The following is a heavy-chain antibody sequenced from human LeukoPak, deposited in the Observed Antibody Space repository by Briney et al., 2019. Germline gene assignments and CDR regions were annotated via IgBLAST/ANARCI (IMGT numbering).Heavy chain of an antibody. J-gene: IGHJ4*02. CDR2: ISSSSSYI. V-gene: IGHV3-21*04. D-gene: IGHD1-14*01. CDR3: AKDFTPDGIWDIDY. CDR1: GFTFSSYS. Sequence: GGSLRLSCAASGFTFSSYSMNWVRQAPGKGLEWVSSISSSSSYIYYADSVKGRFTISRDNSKNTLYLQMNSLRDEDTAIYYCAKDFTPDGIWDIDYWGRGTLITVSS.